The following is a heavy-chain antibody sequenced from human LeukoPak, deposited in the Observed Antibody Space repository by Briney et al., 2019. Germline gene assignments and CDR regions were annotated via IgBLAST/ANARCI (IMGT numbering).Heavy chain of an antibody. D-gene: IGHD3-10*01. CDR2: ISGSGGST. CDR1: GFTFTSYA. V-gene: IGHV3-23*01. J-gene: IGHJ5*02. Sequence: GGSLRLACAASGFTFTSYAMSWVRQAPGKGLEWVSAISGSGGSTYYGDSVKGRFTISRDSSKNAMYLQMNSLRAEDTAVYYCAKGSGSGSYYKNYFDPWGQGTLVTVSS. CDR3: AKGSGSGSYYKNYFDP.